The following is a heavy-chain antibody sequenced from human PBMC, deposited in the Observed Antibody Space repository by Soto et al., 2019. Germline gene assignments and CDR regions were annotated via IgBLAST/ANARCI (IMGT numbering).Heavy chain of an antibody. D-gene: IGHD6-19*01. V-gene: IGHV4-61*08. CDR3: ARNCFSVAGRFHFDY. CDR2: VDYSGNS. CDR1: SDSMNSGGYY. Sequence: SETLSLTCSVSSDSMNSGGYYWSWIRQHPGKGLEWIGYVDYSGNSDSSPSLKSRVTISIDTSKKQVSLKLNSVTAADTAVYYCARNCFSVAGRFHFDYWCQGIPVTVSS. J-gene: IGHJ4*02.